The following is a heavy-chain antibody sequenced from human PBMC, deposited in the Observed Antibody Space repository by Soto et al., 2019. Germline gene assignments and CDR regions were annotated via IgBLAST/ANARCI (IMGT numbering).Heavy chain of an antibody. J-gene: IGHJ5*02. Sequence: SVKVSCKASGYTFTGYYMHWVRQAPGQGLEWMGGIIPIFGTANYAQKFQGRVTITADESTSTAYMELSSLRSEDTAVYYCARGSWFDPWGQGTLVTVSS. CDR3: ARGSWFDP. V-gene: IGHV1-69*13. CDR1: GYTFTGYY. CDR2: IIPIFGTA.